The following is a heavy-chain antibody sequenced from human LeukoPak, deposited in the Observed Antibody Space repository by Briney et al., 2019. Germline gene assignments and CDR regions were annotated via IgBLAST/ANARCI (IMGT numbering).Heavy chain of an antibody. CDR1: DGSISSHY. J-gene: IGHJ5*02. D-gene: IGHD2-15*01. CDR3: ARVRYCSGGSCYLNWFDP. Sequence: SETLSLTCIVSDGSISSHYWSWIRQPPGKGLEWIGDISYSGSTNYNPSLKSRVTISLDTSKNQFSLKLSSVTAADTAVYYCARVRYCSGGSCYLNWFDPWGQGTLVTVSS. V-gene: IGHV4-59*11. CDR2: ISYSGST.